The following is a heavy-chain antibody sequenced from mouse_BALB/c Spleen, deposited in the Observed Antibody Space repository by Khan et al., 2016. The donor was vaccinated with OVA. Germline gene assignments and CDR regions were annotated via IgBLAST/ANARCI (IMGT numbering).Heavy chain of an antibody. V-gene: IGHV1-20*02. CDR2: INPHIGET. D-gene: IGHD1-1*01. Sequence: VQLQQSGPELVKPGASVKISCKASGYSFTGYFMNWVMQSHGKSLEWIGRINPHIGETLYNQKFKGKATLTVDESSRTAHMELRSLASEDSAVDYFARKNGSDFDYWGQGTTLTVSS. CDR1: GYSFTGYF. CDR3: ARKNGSDFDY. J-gene: IGHJ2*01.